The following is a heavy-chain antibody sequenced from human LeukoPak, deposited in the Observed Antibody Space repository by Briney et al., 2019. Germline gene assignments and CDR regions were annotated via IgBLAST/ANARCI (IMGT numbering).Heavy chain of an antibody. CDR3: AGGGSSGWYWY. Sequence: SETLSLTCTVSGGSISSSSYYWGWTRQPPGKGLEWIGSIYYSGSTYYNPSLKSRVTISVDTSKNQFSLKLSSVTAADTAVYYCAGGGSSGWYWYWGQGTLVTVSS. D-gene: IGHD6-19*01. CDR2: IYYSGST. J-gene: IGHJ4*02. V-gene: IGHV4-39*01. CDR1: GGSISSSSYY.